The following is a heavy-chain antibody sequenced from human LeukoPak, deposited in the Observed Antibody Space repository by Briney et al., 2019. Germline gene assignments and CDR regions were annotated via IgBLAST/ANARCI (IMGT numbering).Heavy chain of an antibody. D-gene: IGHD5-12*01. Sequence: SGGSLRLSCAASGFPFSSYTMSWGRQAPGKGLEWVSAISGNGGSTYYSDSVKGRFTISRDKSKNTLYLQMNSLRAEDTAVYYCAKQSWNYHDYWGQGTLVTVSS. J-gene: IGHJ4*02. V-gene: IGHV3-23*01. CDR3: AKQSWNYHDY. CDR2: ISGNGGST. CDR1: GFPFSSYT.